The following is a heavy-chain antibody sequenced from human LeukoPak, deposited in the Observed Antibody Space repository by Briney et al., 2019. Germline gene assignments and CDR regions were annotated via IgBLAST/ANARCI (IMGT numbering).Heavy chain of an antibody. CDR1: GGTFSSCA. Sequence: SVKVSCKASGGTFSSCAISWVRQAPGQGLEWMGGIIPIFATANYAQKFQGRVTITADESTSTAYMELSSLRSEDTAVYYCARDRIVRIAVAGTYYYYGMDVWGQGTTVTVSS. V-gene: IGHV1-69*01. CDR3: ARDRIVRIAVAGTYYYYGMDV. D-gene: IGHD6-19*01. CDR2: IIPIFATA. J-gene: IGHJ6*02.